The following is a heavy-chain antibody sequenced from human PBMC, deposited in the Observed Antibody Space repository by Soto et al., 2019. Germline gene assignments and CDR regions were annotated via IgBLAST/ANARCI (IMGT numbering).Heavy chain of an antibody. J-gene: IGHJ1*01. V-gene: IGHV3-23*01. CDR2: VSGRGDMT. D-gene: IGHD2-21*01. Sequence: ESGGGFAQPGGALRLSCEASGFAFTSYAMTWVRQAPGKGLEWVAAVSGRGDMTYYADSVKGRFTISRDNSNNTLFLQMDSLRVDATAVFFCAKRTSAYSDYFQTWGQCTLFTVSS. CDR3: AKRTSAYSDYFQT. CDR1: GFAFTSYA.